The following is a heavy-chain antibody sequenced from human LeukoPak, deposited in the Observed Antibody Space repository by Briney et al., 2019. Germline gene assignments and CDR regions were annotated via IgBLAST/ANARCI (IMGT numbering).Heavy chain of an antibody. CDR1: GYTFTSYG. Sequence: GASVKVSCKASGYTFTSYGISWVRQAPGQGLEWMGWISAYNGNTNYAQKLQGRVTMTTDTSTSTAYMEPRSLRSDDTAVYYCARDTYCSSTSCSRGWFDPWGQGTLVTVSS. D-gene: IGHD2-2*01. CDR2: ISAYNGNT. CDR3: ARDTYCSSTSCSRGWFDP. J-gene: IGHJ5*02. V-gene: IGHV1-18*04.